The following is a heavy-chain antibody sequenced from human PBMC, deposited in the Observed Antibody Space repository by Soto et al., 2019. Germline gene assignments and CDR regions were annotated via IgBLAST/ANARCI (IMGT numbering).Heavy chain of an antibody. CDR3: ARRKSVGYVVYFDP. CDR2: IYYSGST. J-gene: IGHJ5*02. Sequence: QVQLQESGPGLVKPSETLSLTCTVSGGSISSYYWSWIRQPPGKGLEWIGYIYYSGSTNYNPSLKSRVTISVDTSKNQFSLKLSSVTAADTAVYYCARRKSVGYVVYFDPWGQGTLVTVSS. V-gene: IGHV4-59*01. D-gene: IGHD2-8*02. CDR1: GGSISSYY.